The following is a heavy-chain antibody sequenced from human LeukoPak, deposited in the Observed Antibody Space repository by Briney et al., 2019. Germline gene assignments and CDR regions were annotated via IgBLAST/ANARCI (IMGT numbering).Heavy chain of an antibody. V-gene: IGHV3-21*01. CDR2: ISSSSSYI. CDR1: GFTFRSYS. D-gene: IGHD1-26*01. Sequence: GGSLRLSCAASGFTFRSYSMNWVRQAPGKGLEWVSSISSSSSYIYYADSVKGRFTISRDNAKNSLYLQMNSLRAEDTAVYYCAREWELQPDYWGQGTLVTVSS. J-gene: IGHJ4*02. CDR3: AREWELQPDY.